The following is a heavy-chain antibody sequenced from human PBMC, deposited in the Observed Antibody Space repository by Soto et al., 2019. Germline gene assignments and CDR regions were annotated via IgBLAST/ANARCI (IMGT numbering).Heavy chain of an antibody. CDR1: GFTFSSYT. CDR3: AREMKQLVQEGFLQH. V-gene: IGHV3-21*01. D-gene: IGHD6-13*01. CDR2: ISTGSSYI. Sequence: PGGSLRLSCAASGFTFSSYTMHWVRQAPGKGLEWVSSISTGSSYIYYADSLKGRLTISRDNAGNSLYLQMNSLRAEDTAVYYCAREMKQLVQEGFLQHWGQGTLVTVSS. J-gene: IGHJ1*01.